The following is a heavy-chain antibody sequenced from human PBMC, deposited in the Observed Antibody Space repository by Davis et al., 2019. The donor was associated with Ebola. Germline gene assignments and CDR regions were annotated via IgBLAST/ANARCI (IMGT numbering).Heavy chain of an antibody. CDR2: IYYSGST. J-gene: IGHJ3*02. CDR1: GGSISSYY. D-gene: IGHD3-3*01. V-gene: IGHV4-59*12. CDR3: ARGPIFGVVHDAFDI. Sequence: MPSETLSLTCTVSGGSISSYYWSWIRQPPGKGLEWIGYIYYSGSTNYNPSLKSRVTISVDTSKNQFSLKLSSVTAADTAVYYCARGPIFGVVHDAFDIWGQGTMVTVSS.